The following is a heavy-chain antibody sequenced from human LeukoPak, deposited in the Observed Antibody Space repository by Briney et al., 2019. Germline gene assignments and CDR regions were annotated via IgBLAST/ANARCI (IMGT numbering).Heavy chain of an antibody. V-gene: IGHV3-74*01. D-gene: IGHD3-9*01. CDR2: ISSDGSNT. CDR3: ARDRSVRYPGSSFDY. CDR1: GFTFSTYW. Sequence: PGGSLRLSCAASGFTFSTYWMHWVRQAPGKGLVWVSRISSDGSNTIYADSVKGRFTISRDNANNTLYLQMNSLRGDDTAVYYCARDRSVRYPGSSFDYWGQGTLVTVSS. J-gene: IGHJ4*02.